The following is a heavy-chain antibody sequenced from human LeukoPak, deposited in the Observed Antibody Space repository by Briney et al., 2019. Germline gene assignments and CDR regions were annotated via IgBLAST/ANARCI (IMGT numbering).Heavy chain of an antibody. CDR1: GFTFSSYW. J-gene: IGHJ4*02. CDR3: AKGIGGSGYYGLDY. CDR2: INSDGSST. Sequence: GGSLRLSCAASGFTFSSYWMHWVRQAPGKGLVWVSRINSDGSSTSYADSVKGRFTISRDNAKNTLYLQMNSLRAEDTAVYYCAKGIGGSGYYGLDYWGQGTLVTVSS. V-gene: IGHV3-74*01. D-gene: IGHD3-22*01.